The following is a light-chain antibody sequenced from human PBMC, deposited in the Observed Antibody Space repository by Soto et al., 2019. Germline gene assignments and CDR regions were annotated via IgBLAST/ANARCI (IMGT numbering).Light chain of an antibody. CDR3: QQADSYPIT. Sequence: DIQMTQSPSSVSVSVGDRVTITCRASLDINRWLAWYQVRPGKPPKLLIAGAFVLQSGVPSRFSGSGYGTDFALTIDHLQPEDFATYYCQQADSYPITFGQGTRLDI. CDR1: LDINRW. J-gene: IGKJ5*01. CDR2: GAF. V-gene: IGKV1-12*01.